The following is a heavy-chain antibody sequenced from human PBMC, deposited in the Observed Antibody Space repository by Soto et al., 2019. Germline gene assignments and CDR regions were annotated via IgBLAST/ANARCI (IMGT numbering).Heavy chain of an antibody. CDR1: GGSISSGDYY. Sequence: QVQLQESGPGLVKPSQTLSLTCTVSGGSISSGDYYWSWIRQPPGKGLEWIGYIYYSGSTYYNPSLKSRVTIAAATSKNQFSLKLSSVTAADTAVYYCARVGGFGATTIDYWGQGTLVTVSS. V-gene: IGHV4-30-4*01. CDR2: IYYSGST. D-gene: IGHD3-10*01. CDR3: ARVGGFGATTIDY. J-gene: IGHJ4*02.